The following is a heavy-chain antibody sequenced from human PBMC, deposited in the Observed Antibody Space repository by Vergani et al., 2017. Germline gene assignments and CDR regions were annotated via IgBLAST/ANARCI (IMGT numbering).Heavy chain of an antibody. J-gene: IGHJ4*02. CDR1: GFTFSSYA. D-gene: IGHD6-13*01. CDR2: ISGSGGST. V-gene: IGHV3-23*01. Sequence: EVQLLESGGGLVQPGGSLRLSCAASGFTFSSYAMSWVRQAPGKGLEWVSAISGSGGSTYYADSVKGRFTISRDNSKNTLYLQRNSLRAEDTAVYYCAKNGAGTSSPPDYWGQGTLVTVSS. CDR3: AKNGAGTSSPPDY.